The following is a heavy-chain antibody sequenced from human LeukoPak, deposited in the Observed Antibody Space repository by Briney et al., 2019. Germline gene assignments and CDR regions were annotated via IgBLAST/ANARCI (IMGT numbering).Heavy chain of an antibody. CDR2: IYYSGST. J-gene: IGHJ5*02. D-gene: IGHD2-21*02. CDR1: GGSISSSSYY. CDR3: ARDVGAYCGGDCYPTPDHNWLDP. V-gene: IGHV4-39*07. Sequence: SETLSLTCTVSGGSISSSSYYWGWIRQPPGKGLEWIGSIYYSGSTYYNPSLKSRVTISVDTSKNQFSLKLSSVTAADTAVYYCARDVGAYCGGDCYPTPDHNWLDPWGQGTLVTVSS.